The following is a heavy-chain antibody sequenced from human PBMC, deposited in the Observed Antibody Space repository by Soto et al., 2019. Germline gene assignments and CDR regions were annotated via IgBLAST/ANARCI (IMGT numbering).Heavy chain of an antibody. CDR3: ARYTTTGAATRTYYYYGMDV. Sequence: GGSLRLSCAASGFTFSSYSMNWVRQAPGKGLEWVSSISSSSSYIYYADSVKGRFTISRDNAKNSLYLQMNSLRAEDTAVYYCARYTTTGAATRTYYYYGMDVWGQGTTVTVSS. J-gene: IGHJ6*02. V-gene: IGHV3-21*01. CDR1: GFTFSSYS. CDR2: ISSSSSYI. D-gene: IGHD2-15*01.